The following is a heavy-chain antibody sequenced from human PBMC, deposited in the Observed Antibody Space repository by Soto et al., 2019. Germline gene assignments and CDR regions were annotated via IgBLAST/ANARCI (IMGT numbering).Heavy chain of an antibody. D-gene: IGHD2-15*01. Sequence: EVQLVESGGGLVQPGGSLKLSCAASGFTFSGSSVPWVRQASGKRLEGVGRIRNKANSYATAYAATVRGRFTISRDDTKNTVFLQMNSLNTEDTAVSYCISHSPEDMIRTWGQGTLVTVSS. CDR3: ISHSPEDMIRT. J-gene: IGHJ4*02. CDR2: IRNKANSYAT. CDR1: GFTFSGSS. V-gene: IGHV3-73*02.